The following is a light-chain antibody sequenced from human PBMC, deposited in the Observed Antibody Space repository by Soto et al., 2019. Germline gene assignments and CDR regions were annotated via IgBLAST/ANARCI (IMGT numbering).Light chain of an antibody. CDR2: GAS. J-gene: IGKJ5*01. CDR1: QSVSSK. V-gene: IGKV3-20*01. CDR3: QQYAGSPIT. Sequence: EIVLTQSPGSLSLSPGERATLSCRASQSVSSKVAWYQQKPGQAPTLLISGASSRGTGIPDRFSGSGSGTDFTLTISRLEPEDFALYYCQQYAGSPITFGQGTRLEIK.